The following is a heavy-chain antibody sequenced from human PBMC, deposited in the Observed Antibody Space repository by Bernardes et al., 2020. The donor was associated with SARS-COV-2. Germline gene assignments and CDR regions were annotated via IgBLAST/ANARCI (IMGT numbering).Heavy chain of an antibody. Sequence: SEPLSLTCAVSHKSFSGHYVSWIRKAPGKGLDWIGEINESGSTKYNPSLKSRVVLSVEASKNQFSLRLTSVTAADTALYYCAGGIEDTSTPDFDYWGQGALVTVSS. V-gene: IGHV4-34*01. CDR2: INESGST. J-gene: IGHJ4*02. CDR1: HKSFSGHY. D-gene: IGHD2-15*01. CDR3: AGGIEDTSTPDFDY.